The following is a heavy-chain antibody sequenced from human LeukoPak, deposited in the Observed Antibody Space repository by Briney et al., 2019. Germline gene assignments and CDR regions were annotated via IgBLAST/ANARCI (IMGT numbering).Heavy chain of an antibody. D-gene: IGHD3-10*01. J-gene: IGHJ5*02. CDR2: IIPIFGTA. CDR1: GGTFSSYA. CDR3: ARVAYGSGSYYNIDPTCFDP. Sequence: GASVKVSCTASGGTFSSYAISWVRQATGQGLEWMGGIIPIFGTANYAQKFQGRVTITADESTSTAYMELSSLRSEDTAVYYCARVAYGSGSYYNIDPTCFDPWGQGTLVTVSS. V-gene: IGHV1-69*13.